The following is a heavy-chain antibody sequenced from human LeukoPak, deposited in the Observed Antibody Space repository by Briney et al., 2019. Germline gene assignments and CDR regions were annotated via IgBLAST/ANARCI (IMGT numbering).Heavy chain of an antibody. Sequence: GESLKISCKGSGYSFTSYWIGWVRQMPGKGLEWMGIIYPGDSDTRYSPSFQGQVTISADKSISTAYLQWSSLKASDTAMYYCARHWRGYSGYDWDYYYYYYMDVWGKGTTVTVSS. CDR3: ARHWRGYSGYDWDYYYYYYMDV. CDR2: IYPGDSDT. D-gene: IGHD5-12*01. V-gene: IGHV5-51*01. J-gene: IGHJ6*03. CDR1: GYSFTSYW.